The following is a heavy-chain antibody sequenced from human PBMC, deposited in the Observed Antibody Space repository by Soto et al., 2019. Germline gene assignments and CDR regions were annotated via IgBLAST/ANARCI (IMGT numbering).Heavy chain of an antibody. CDR2: IYYSGST. CDR3: ARPFGVAAAGPFDY. D-gene: IGHD6-13*01. CDR1: GGSISSYC. Sequence: SETLSLTCTVSGGSISSYCWSWIRQPPGKGLEWIGYIYYSGSTYYNPSLKSRVTISVDTSKNQFSLKLSSVTAADTAVYYCARPFGVAAAGPFDYWGQGTLVTVSS. V-gene: IGHV4-59*06. J-gene: IGHJ4*02.